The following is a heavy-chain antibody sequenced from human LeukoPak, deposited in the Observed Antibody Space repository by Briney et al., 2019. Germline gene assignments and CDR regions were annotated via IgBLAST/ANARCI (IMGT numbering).Heavy chain of an antibody. J-gene: IGHJ4*02. CDR1: GGSISSSSYY. Sequence: PSETLSLTCTVSGGSISSSSYYWGWIRQPPGKGLEWIGSMYYSGSTYYNPSLKSRVTISVDTSKNQFSLKLSSVTAADTAVYYCARDLKGGYYGSGSYPFYYFDYWGQGTLVTVSS. CDR2: MYYSGST. D-gene: IGHD3-10*01. V-gene: IGHV4-39*07. CDR3: ARDLKGGYYGSGSYPFYYFDY.